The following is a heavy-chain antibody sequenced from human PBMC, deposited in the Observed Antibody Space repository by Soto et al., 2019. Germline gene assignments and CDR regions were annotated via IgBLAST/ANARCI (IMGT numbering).Heavy chain of an antibody. CDR3: ARAILSVGPRANDAFDV. CDR2: INPDNANT. Sequence: QVQLVQSGAEVRKPGASVNISCRASGFSFSDNLINWVRQAPGQSLEWMGWINPDNANTRYSQTFQGRVTISRHSSASIAYVEVSDLTSEDTAVYYCARAILSVGPRANDAFDVWGQGTMVTVSS. V-gene: IGHV1-3*01. CDR1: GFSFSDNL. D-gene: IGHD2-8*02. J-gene: IGHJ3*01.